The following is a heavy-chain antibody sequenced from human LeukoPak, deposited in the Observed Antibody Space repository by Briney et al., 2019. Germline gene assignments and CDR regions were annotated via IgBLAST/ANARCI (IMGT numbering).Heavy chain of an antibody. V-gene: IGHV1-18*01. D-gene: IGHD5-12*01. J-gene: IGHJ4*02. CDR2: ISAYNGNT. CDR3: ARELRGYSGYDSGSFDY. Sequence: GASVKVSCKASGYTFTSYGISWVRQAPGQGLEWMGWISAYNGNTNYAQRLQGRVTMTTDTSTSTAYMELRSLRSDDTAVYYCARELRGYSGYDSGSFDYWGQGTLVTVSS. CDR1: GYTFTSYG.